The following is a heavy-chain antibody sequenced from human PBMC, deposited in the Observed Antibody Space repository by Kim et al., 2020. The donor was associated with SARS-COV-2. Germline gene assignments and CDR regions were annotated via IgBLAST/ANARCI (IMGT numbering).Heavy chain of an antibody. J-gene: IGHJ4*02. D-gene: IGHD2-2*01. Sequence: ASVKVSCKASGYSFTGFGVVWVRQAPGQGLEWMGWINTNTANPTYAQGFAGRFAFSLDTSVSAAYLQISNLKSEDTAFYYCARIHCSSASCFWSLGYWGQGALVTVSS. CDR1: GYSFTGFG. CDR3: ARIHCSSASCFWSLGY. CDR2: INTNTANP. V-gene: IGHV7-4-1*02.